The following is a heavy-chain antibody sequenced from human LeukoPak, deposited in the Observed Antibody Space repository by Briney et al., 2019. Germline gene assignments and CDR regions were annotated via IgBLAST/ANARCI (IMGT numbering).Heavy chain of an antibody. D-gene: IGHD3-10*01. J-gene: IGHJ4*02. CDR2: IIGSAVNT. CDR3: AKYTSGTSYRGLDQ. Sequence: GGSLRLSCAASGFTFSSHGMSWVRQAPGKGLEWVSTIIGSAVNTYYADSVKGRFTISRDDSKNTVYLQMNSLRAEDTAVYSCAKYTSGTSYRGLDQWGQGTLVTVSS. CDR1: GFTFSSHG. V-gene: IGHV3-23*01.